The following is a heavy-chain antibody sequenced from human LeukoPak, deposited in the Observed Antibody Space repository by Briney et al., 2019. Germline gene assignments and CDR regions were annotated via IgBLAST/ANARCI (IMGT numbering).Heavy chain of an antibody. D-gene: IGHD1-26*01. J-gene: IGHJ3*02. CDR1: GITFSSLW. V-gene: IGHV3-23*01. CDR2: ISGSGGST. Sequence: GGSLRLSCAASGITFSSLWMSWVRQAPGKGLEWVSAISGSGGSTYYADSVKGRFTISRDNAKNSLYLQMNSLRAEDTAVYYCARSGSRTNDAFDIWGQGTMVTVSS. CDR3: ARSGSRTNDAFDI.